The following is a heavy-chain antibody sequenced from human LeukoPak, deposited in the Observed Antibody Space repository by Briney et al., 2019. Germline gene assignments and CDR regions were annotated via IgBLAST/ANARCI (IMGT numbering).Heavy chain of an antibody. J-gene: IGHJ4*02. CDR2: ISSSGSTI. V-gene: IGHV3-48*03. D-gene: IGHD3-22*01. Sequence: PGGSLRLSCAASGFTFSNYEMNWVRQAPGKGLEWVSYISSSGSTIYYADSVKGRFTISRDNAKNSLYLQMNSLRAEDTAVYYCARDYDSAGFDYWGQGTLVTVSS. CDR1: GFTFSNYE. CDR3: ARDYDSAGFDY.